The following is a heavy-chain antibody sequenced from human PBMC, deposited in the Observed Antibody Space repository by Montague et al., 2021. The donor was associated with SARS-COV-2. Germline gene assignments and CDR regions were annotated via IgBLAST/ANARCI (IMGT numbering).Heavy chain of an antibody. CDR1: GGTVGSSNFY. D-gene: IGHD3-22*01. V-gene: IGHV4-39*01. CDR3: ARHPSGYYDRRGLYKLYCSFDL. CDR2: VYYSGIT. J-gene: IGHJ2*01. Sequence: SETLSLTRTVSGGTVGSSNFYWGWIRQPPGKGLVWIGSVYYSGITYYRPSLKIRVTISVDTSKNHFSLKLNSVTAADTAVYYCARHPSGYYDRRGLYKLYCSFDLWGRGTLVTVSS.